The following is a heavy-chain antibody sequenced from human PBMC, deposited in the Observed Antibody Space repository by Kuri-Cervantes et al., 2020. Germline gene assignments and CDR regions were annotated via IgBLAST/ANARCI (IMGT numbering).Heavy chain of an antibody. CDR2: INTNTGNP. V-gene: IGHV7-4-1*02. CDR3: AGGSYYYYYYYGMDV. J-gene: IGHJ6*02. D-gene: IGHD1-26*01. Sequence: ASVKVSCKASGYTFTSYAMNWVRQAPGQGLEWMGWINTNTGNPTYAQGFTGRFVFSLDTSVSTAYLQISSLKAEDTAVYYCAGGSYYYYYYYGMDVWGQGTTGTGSS. CDR1: GYTFTSYA.